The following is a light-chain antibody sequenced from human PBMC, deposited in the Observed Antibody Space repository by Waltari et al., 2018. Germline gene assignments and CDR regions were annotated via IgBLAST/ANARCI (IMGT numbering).Light chain of an antibody. V-gene: IGKV3-20*01. CDR2: GAS. CDR1: QSLSSSY. Sequence: IVLTQSPDTLSLSLGDRAAISCRASQSLSSSYLAWDQQKPGQAPRLLIYGASTRATGIPDRFSGSGSETDFTLTISRLEPEDFAVYYCQQYYNSSSITFGQGTRLEIK. J-gene: IGKJ5*01. CDR3: QQYYNSSSIT.